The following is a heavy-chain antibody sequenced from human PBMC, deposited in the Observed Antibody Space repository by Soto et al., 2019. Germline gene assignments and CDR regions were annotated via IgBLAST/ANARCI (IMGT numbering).Heavy chain of an antibody. D-gene: IGHD1-26*01. V-gene: IGHV1-2*04. CDR2: INPNSGGT. CDR3: ARDVSTIALLDY. J-gene: IGHJ4*02. Sequence: VSVKLYCNASGYTFSGYYMHWVLQAPGQGLEWMGWINPNSGGTNYAQKFQGWVTMTRDTSISTAYMELSRLRSDDTAVYYCARDVSTIALLDYWGQGTLLTVSS. CDR1: GYTFSGYY.